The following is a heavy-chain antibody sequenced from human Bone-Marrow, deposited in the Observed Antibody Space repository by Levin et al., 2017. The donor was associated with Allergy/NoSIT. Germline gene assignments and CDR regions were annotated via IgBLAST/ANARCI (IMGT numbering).Heavy chain of an antibody. D-gene: IGHD3-10*01. V-gene: IGHV4-34*01. CDR2: INHSGST. CDR1: GGSFSGYY. CDR3: ARGSLAVRGVIIARFDY. J-gene: IGHJ4*02. Sequence: SETLSLTCAVYGGSFSGYYWSWIRQPPGKGLEWIGEINHSGSTNYNPSLKSRVTISVDTSKNQFSLKLSSVTAADTAVYYCARGSLAVRGVIIARFDYWGQGTLVTVSS.